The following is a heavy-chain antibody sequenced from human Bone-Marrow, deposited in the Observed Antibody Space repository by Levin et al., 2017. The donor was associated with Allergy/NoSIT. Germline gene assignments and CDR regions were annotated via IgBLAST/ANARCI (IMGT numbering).Heavy chain of an antibody. CDR2: IKQDGSEK. J-gene: IGHJ4*02. Sequence: QAGGSLRLSCAASGFTFSSYWMSWVRQAPGKGLEWVANIKQDGSEKYYVDSVKGRFTISRDNAKNSLYLQMNSLRAEDTAVYYCARDSFLYYYDSSGYYPGFDYWGQGTLVTVSS. CDR3: ARDSFLYYYDSSGYYPGFDY. V-gene: IGHV3-7*01. CDR1: GFTFSSYW. D-gene: IGHD3-22*01.